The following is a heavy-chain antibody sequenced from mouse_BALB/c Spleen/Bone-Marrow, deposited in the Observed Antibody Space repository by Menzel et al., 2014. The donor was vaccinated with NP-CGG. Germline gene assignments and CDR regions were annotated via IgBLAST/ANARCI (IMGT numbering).Heavy chain of an antibody. D-gene: IGHD2-3*01. CDR2: INPYNDGT. Sequence: QLQQSGPELVQPGASVKMSCKASGYTFTSYIMQWVKQKPGQGLEWIGYINPYNDGTKYNEKFKGKATLTSDKSSSTAYVGLSSLTSEDSAVYYCARFDGYYSLYFDVWGAGTTVTVSS. CDR3: ARFDGYYSLYFDV. J-gene: IGHJ1*01. V-gene: IGHV1-14*01. CDR1: GYTFTSYI.